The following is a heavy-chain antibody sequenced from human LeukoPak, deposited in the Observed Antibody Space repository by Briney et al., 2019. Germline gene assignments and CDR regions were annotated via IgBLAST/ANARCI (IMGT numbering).Heavy chain of an antibody. J-gene: IGHJ4*02. CDR1: GYTFTSYY. D-gene: IGHD3-10*01. CDR3: ARDLKSGSPID. CDR2: ISAYNGNT. Sequence: GASVKVSCKASGYTFTSYYMHWVRQAPGQGLEWMGWISAYNGNTNYAQKLQGRVTMTTDTSTSTAYMELRSLRSDDTAVYYCARDLKSGSPIDWGQGTLVTVSS. V-gene: IGHV1-18*04.